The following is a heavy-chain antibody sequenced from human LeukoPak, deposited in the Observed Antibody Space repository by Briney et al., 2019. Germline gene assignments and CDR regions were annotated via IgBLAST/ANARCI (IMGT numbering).Heavy chain of an antibody. CDR1: GFTFSSYA. Sequence: KAGGSLRLSCAASGFTFSSYAMHWVRQAPGKGLEWVAVISYDEINKYYADSVKGRFTISRDNSKNTLYLQMNSLRAEDTAVSYCARDGIIYSGFDMGGYFDYWGQGALVTVSS. V-gene: IGHV3-30-3*01. CDR3: ARDGIIYSGFDMGGYFDY. J-gene: IGHJ4*02. CDR2: ISYDEINK. D-gene: IGHD5-12*01.